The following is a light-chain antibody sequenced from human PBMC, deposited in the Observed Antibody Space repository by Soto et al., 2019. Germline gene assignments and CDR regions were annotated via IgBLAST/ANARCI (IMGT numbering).Light chain of an antibody. V-gene: IGLV2-11*01. Sequence: QSVLTQPRSVSGSPGQSVTISCTGTSSDVGGYNYVSWYQQHPAKAPTLMIYDVSKRPSGVPDRFSGSRSGNTASLTISGLQAEDEADYYCFSYTGTYTVVFGGGTKLTVL. CDR1: SSDVGGYNY. CDR3: FSYTGTYTVV. CDR2: DVS. J-gene: IGLJ3*02.